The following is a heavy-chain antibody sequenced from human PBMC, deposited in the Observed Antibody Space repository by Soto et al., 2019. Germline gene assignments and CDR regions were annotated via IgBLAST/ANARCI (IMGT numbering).Heavy chain of an antibody. CDR3: ARDSYHYDFWSGYPPELTQKSNWFDP. V-gene: IGHV3-33*01. CDR1: GFTFSSYG. Sequence: GGSLRLSCAASGFTFSSYGMHWVRQAPGKGLEWVAVIWYDGSNKYYADSVKGRFTISRDNSKNTLYLQMNSLRAEDTAVYYCARDSYHYDFWSGYPPELTQKSNWFDPWGQGTLVTVSS. D-gene: IGHD3-3*01. CDR2: IWYDGSNK. J-gene: IGHJ5*02.